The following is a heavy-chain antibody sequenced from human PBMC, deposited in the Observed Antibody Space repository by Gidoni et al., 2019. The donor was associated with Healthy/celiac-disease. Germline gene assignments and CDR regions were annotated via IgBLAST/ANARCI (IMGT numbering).Heavy chain of an antibody. CDR3: ARVKYSSGWYNYYYGMDV. J-gene: IGHJ6*02. CDR2: INHSGST. Sequence: QVQLQQWGAGLLKPSETLSLTCAVHGGSFSGYYWSWIRQPPGKGLEWIGEINHSGSTNYNPSLKSRVTISVDTSKNQFSLKLSSVTAADTAVYYCARVKYSSGWYNYYYGMDVWGQGTTVTVSS. V-gene: IGHV4-34*01. D-gene: IGHD6-19*01. CDR1: GGSFSGYY.